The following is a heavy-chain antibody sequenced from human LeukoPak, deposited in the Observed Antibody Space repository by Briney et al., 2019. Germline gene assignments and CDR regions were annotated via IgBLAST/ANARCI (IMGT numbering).Heavy chain of an antibody. CDR2: ISSSSSYI. CDR3: AREDCSGGSCHATFDY. V-gene: IGHV3-21*01. Sequence: GGSLRLSCAASGFTFSSYSMNWVRQAPGKGLEWVSSISSSSSYIYYADSVKGRFTISRDNAKNSLYLQMNSLRAEDTAEYYCAREDCSGGSCHATFDYWGQGTLVTVSS. D-gene: IGHD2-15*01. CDR1: GFTFSSYS. J-gene: IGHJ4*02.